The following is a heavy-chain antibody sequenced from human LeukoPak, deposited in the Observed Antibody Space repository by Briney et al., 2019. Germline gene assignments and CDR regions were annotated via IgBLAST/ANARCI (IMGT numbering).Heavy chain of an antibody. J-gene: IGHJ3*02. CDR1: GYTFTTYG. Sequence: GASVKVSCKASGYTFTTYGISWVRQAPGQGLEWMGWISTNNGNTNYAQKFQGRVTMTTDTSTSTAYMELGSLRSGDTAVYFCAKCRGGSCYHAFDIWGQGTMVTVSS. D-gene: IGHD2-15*01. V-gene: IGHV1-18*01. CDR3: AKCRGGSCYHAFDI. CDR2: ISTNNGNT.